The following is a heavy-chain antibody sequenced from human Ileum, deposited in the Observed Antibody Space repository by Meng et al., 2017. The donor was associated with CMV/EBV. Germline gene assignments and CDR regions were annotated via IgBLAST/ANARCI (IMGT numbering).Heavy chain of an antibody. Sequence: GGSLRLSCAASAFIFSDYNMGWVRQAPGKTLEWVSSISSGGRYIFYADSVKGRFTISRDNAKDSLYLQMNSLRVDDTAVYFCARTPGYCSDADCYSNHFDYWGQGTLVTVSS. CDR2: ISSGGRYI. V-gene: IGHV3-21*01. J-gene: IGHJ4*01. CDR1: AFIFSDYN. D-gene: IGHD2-15*01. CDR3: ARTPGYCSDADCYSNHFDY.